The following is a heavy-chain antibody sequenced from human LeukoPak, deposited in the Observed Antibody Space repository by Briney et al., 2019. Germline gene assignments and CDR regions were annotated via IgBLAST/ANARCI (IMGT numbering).Heavy chain of an antibody. CDR2: MKQDGSER. V-gene: IGHV3-7*01. CDR3: ASGPGWTHDY. Sequence: GGSLRLSCAASGFTFSSYSMTWVHQAPGKGLEWVANMKQDGSERNYVDSVKGRFTISRDNAKNSLYLQMNSLRAEDTAVYYCASGPGWTHDYWGQGTLVTVSS. CDR1: GFTFSSYS. J-gene: IGHJ4*02. D-gene: IGHD6-19*01.